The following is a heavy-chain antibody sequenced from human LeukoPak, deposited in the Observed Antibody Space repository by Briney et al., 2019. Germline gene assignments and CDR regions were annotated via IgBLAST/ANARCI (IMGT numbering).Heavy chain of an antibody. CDR3: ARVGGYSYGYDY. D-gene: IGHD5-18*01. CDR2: IYYSGST. J-gene: IGHJ4*02. CDR1: GGSISSSSYY. V-gene: IGHV4-39*07. Sequence: SETLSLTCTVSGGSISSSSYYWGWIRQPPGKELEWIGSIYYSGSTYYNPSLKSRVTISVDTSKNQFSLKLSSVTAADTAVYYCARVGGYSYGYDYWGQGTLVTVSS.